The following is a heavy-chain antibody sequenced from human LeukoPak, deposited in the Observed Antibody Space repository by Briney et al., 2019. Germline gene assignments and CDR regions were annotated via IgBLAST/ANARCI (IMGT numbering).Heavy chain of an antibody. D-gene: IGHD2-2*01. CDR1: GFAFSDHY. Sequence: PGGSLRLSCAASGFAFSDHYMSWIRQAPGKGLEWLSYISSSGSSIYYADSVKGRFTISRDNARNSLLLQMHTLRAEDTAVYYCARSTSSTWDGYFDYWGQGTLVTVSS. CDR3: ARSTSSTWDGYFDY. CDR2: ISSSGSSI. V-gene: IGHV3-11*01. J-gene: IGHJ4*02.